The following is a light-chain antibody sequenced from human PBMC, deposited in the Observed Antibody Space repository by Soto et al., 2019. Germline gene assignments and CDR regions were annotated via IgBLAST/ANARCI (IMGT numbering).Light chain of an antibody. CDR2: GAS. V-gene: IGKV3-15*01. CDR3: QQYDNLPPLT. CDR1: QSVSSN. J-gene: IGKJ4*01. Sequence: EIVMTQSPATLSVSPGERATLSCRASQSVSSNLAWYQQKPGQAPRLLIYGASTRATGIPARFSGSGSGTDFTFTISSLQPEDIATYYCQQYDNLPPLTFGGGTKVEIK.